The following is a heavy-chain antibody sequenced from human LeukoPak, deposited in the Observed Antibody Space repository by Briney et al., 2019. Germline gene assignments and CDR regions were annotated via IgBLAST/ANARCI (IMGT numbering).Heavy chain of an antibody. J-gene: IGHJ4*02. CDR2: ISGSGTT. D-gene: IGHD3-10*01. CDR3: AKQTLWFGPKGPFDY. Sequence: PGGSLRLSCAASGFTFSTPAMTWVRQAPGKGLEWVSGISGSGTTDYADSVKGRFTISRDNSKNTLYLQMNSLRAEDTAVYYCAKQTLWFGPKGPFDYWGQGTLVTVSS. V-gene: IGHV3-23*01. CDR1: GFTFSTPA.